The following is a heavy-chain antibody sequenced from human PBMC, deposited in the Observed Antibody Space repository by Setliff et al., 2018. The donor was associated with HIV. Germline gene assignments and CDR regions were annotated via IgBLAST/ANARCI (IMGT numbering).Heavy chain of an antibody. V-gene: IGHV4-61*02. CDR1: GGSISSGSYY. CDR3: ARDGFWSGYIDY. D-gene: IGHD3-3*01. J-gene: IGHJ4*02. CDR2: IYTSGST. Sequence: PSETLSLTCTVSGGSISSGSYYWNWIRQPAGKGLEWIGRIYTSGSTNYNPSLKSRVTISVDTSKNQFSLKLSSVTAADTAVYYCARDGFWSGYIDYWGQGTLVTVSS.